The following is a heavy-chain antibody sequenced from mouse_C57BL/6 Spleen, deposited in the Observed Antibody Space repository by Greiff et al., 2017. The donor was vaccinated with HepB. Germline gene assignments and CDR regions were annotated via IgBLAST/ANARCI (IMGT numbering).Heavy chain of an antibody. J-gene: IGHJ3*01. D-gene: IGHD1-1*02. V-gene: IGHV1-42*01. CDR1: GYSFTGYY. Sequence: VQLQQSGPELVKPGASVKISCKASGYSFTGYYMNWVKQSPEKSLEWIGEINPSTGGTTYNQKFKAKATLTVDKSSSTAYMQLKSLTSEDSAVYYCARRNGGSSFAYWGQGTLVTVSA. CDR3: ARRNGGSSFAY. CDR2: INPSTGGT.